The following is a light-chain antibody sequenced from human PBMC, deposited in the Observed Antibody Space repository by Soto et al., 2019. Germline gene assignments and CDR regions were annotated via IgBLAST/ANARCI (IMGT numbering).Light chain of an antibody. CDR2: TAS. J-gene: IGKJ1*01. Sequence: DIQMTQSPSTLSGSVGDRVIITCRASQSIGSWLAWYQQQPGKVPKLLIYTASTLQSGVPSRFSGSGSGAESTLTISSLQPEDFATYYCQQYNTYPWTFGQGTKVDIK. V-gene: IGKV1-5*03. CDR3: QQYNTYPWT. CDR1: QSIGSW.